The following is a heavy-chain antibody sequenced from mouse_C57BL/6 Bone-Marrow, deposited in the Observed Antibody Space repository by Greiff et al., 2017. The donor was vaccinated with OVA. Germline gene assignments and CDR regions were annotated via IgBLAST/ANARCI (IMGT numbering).Heavy chain of an antibody. V-gene: IGHV1-74*01. CDR1: GYTFTSYW. J-gene: IGHJ3*01. D-gene: IGHD1-1*01. Sequence: QVHVKQPGAELVKPGASVKVSCKASGYTFTSYWMHWVKQRPGQGLEWIGRIHPSDSDTNYNQKFKGKATLTVDKSSSTAYMQLSSLTSEDSAVYYCATFYYGSRGWFAYWGQGTLVTVSA. CDR2: IHPSDSDT. CDR3: ATFYYGSRGWFAY.